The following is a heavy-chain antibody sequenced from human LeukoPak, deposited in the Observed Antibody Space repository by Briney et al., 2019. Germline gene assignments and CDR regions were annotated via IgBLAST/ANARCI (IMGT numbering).Heavy chain of an antibody. J-gene: IGHJ5*02. Sequence: PSETLSLTCSVSGDSISSNEWWSWVRQPPGKGLEWIGEVFHSGSTNFNPSLKSRVTISVDTFKNQFSLKLNSVTAADTAVYYCARHYGPWGQGTLVTVSS. D-gene: IGHD3-16*01. V-gene: IGHV4-4*02. CDR1: GDSISSNEW. CDR3: ARHYGP. CDR2: VFHSGST.